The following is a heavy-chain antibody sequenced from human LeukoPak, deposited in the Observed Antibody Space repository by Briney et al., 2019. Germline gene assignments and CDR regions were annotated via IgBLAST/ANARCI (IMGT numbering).Heavy chain of an antibody. CDR1: GGSISSYC. CDR2: IYYSGST. Sequence: PSETLSLTCTVSGGSISSYCWSWIRQPPGKGLEWIGYIYYSGSTNYNPSLKSRVTISVDTSKNQFSLKLSSVTAADTAVYYCARIYCSSTSCYDYWGQGTLVTVSS. CDR3: ARIYCSSTSCYDY. J-gene: IGHJ4*02. V-gene: IGHV4-59*08. D-gene: IGHD2-2*01.